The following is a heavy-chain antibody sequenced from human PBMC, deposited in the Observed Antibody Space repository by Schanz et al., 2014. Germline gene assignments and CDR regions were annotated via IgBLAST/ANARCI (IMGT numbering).Heavy chain of an antibody. V-gene: IGHV1-69*10. CDR2: IIPVLAIA. D-gene: IGHD3-10*01. CDR1: RYTFNTYG. J-gene: IGHJ4*02. Sequence: QGQLVQSGPEVKEPGASVKVSCEASRYTFNTYGLNWVRQAPGQGLEWMGWIIPVLAIADYAQRFQGRVTITADTSTNTAYMELSSLTSEDTAVHYCARGRGFYDYWGQGTLGTVSS. CDR3: ARGRGFYDY.